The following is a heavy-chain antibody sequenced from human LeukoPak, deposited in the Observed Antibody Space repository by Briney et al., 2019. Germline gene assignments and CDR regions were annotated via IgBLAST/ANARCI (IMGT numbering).Heavy chain of an antibody. CDR3: TRTYGSSGLGYFDL. CDR1: GGSISSYY. V-gene: IGHV4-59*01. J-gene: IGHJ2*01. Sequence: PSETLSLTCTVSGGSISSYYWSWIRQPPGKGLEWIGYIYYSGSTNYSPSLKSRLTISVDTSKNQFSLKLSSVTAADTAVYYCTRTYGSSGLGYFDLWGRGTLVTVSS. CDR2: IYYSGST. D-gene: IGHD6-13*01.